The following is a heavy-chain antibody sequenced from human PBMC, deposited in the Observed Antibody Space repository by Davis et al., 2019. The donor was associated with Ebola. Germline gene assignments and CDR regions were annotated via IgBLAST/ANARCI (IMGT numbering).Heavy chain of an antibody. CDR2: IKQDGSEK. Sequence: GESLKISCAASGFTFSRYWMSWVRQAPGKGLEWVANIKQDGSEKYYVDSVKGRFTISRDNAKNSLYLQMNSLRGDDTAVYFCARETPISSRSDWWGQGTLVTVSS. D-gene: IGHD2-2*01. CDR3: ARETPISSRSDW. J-gene: IGHJ4*02. V-gene: IGHV3-7*03. CDR1: GFTFSRYW.